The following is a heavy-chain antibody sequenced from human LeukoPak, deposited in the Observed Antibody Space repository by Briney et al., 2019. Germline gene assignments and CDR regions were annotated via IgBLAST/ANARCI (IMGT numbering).Heavy chain of an antibody. CDR2: MNPNSGNT. Sequence: ASVKVSCKASGYTFTNYYMHWVRQAPGQGLEWMGWMNPNSGNTGYAQKFQGRVTITRNTSISTAYMELSSLRSEDTAVYYCARVGYSSSWYGIDYWGQGTLVTVSS. J-gene: IGHJ4*02. CDR1: GYTFTNYY. V-gene: IGHV1-8*03. CDR3: ARVGYSSSWYGIDY. D-gene: IGHD6-13*01.